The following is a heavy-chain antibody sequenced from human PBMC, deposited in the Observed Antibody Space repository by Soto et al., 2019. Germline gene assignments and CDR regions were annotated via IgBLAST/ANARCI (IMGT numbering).Heavy chain of an antibody. CDR3: ASPAAGSSCSGMDV. Sequence: QVQLVQSGAEVKKPGSSEKVSCKASGGTFSSYAISWVRQAPGQGLEWMGGIIRIFGTADYAQKSQGRVTITAHETRSTAYMEVSSLRSGHTAVYYCASPAAGSSCSGMDVWGQGTTVTVSS. V-gene: IGHV1-69*12. D-gene: IGHD2-15*01. J-gene: IGHJ6*02. CDR2: IIRIFGTA. CDR1: GGTFSSYA.